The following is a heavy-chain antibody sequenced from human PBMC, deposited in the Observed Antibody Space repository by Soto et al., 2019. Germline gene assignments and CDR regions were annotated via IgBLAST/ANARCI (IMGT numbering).Heavy chain of an antibody. J-gene: IGHJ6*03. Sequence: SETLSLTCTVSGGSIISYYWSWILQPPGNGLEWIGYIYYSGSTNYNPSLKSRVTISVDTSKNQFSLKLSSVTAADTAVYYCARAARIDYYYYMDVWGKGTTVTVSS. CDR3: ARAARIDYYYYMDV. V-gene: IGHV4-59*01. CDR1: GGSIISYY. CDR2: IYYSGST.